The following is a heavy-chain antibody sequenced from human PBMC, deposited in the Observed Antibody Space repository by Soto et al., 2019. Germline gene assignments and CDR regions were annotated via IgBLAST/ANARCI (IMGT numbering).Heavy chain of an antibody. D-gene: IGHD4-17*01. CDR3: ARGPTMTTDY. Sequence: SETLSLTCTVSGGSSSSDKFYWSWIRQPPGKGLEWIGYIYYSGRTYYNPSLKSRVTISVDTSKNQFSLRLSSVTAADTAVYYCARGPTMTTDYWGQGTLVTVSS. V-gene: IGHV4-30-4*01. CDR1: GGSSSSDKFY. J-gene: IGHJ4*02. CDR2: IYYSGRT.